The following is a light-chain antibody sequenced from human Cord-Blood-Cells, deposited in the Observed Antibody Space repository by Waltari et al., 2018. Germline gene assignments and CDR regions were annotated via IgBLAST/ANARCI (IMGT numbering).Light chain of an antibody. Sequence: QLVLTQSPSASASLGASVKLTCTLSSGHSSYAIAWHQQQPEKGPRYLMKLNSDGSHSKGDGIPYLFSGSSSGAERYLTISSLQSEDEADYYCQTWGTGIWVFGGGTKLTVL. CDR3: QTWGTGIWV. J-gene: IGLJ3*02. CDR1: SGHSSYA. V-gene: IGLV4-69*01. CDR2: LNSDGSH.